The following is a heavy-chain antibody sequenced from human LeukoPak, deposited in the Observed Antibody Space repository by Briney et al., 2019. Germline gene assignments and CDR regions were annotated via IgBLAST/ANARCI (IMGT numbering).Heavy chain of an antibody. CDR1: GGSISNYY. J-gene: IGHJ5*02. D-gene: IGHD1-26*01. Sequence: SETLSLTCIVSGGSISNYYWSWIRQPPGKGLEWIGYIYSSGSTNYNPSLKSRVTISVDTSKNQFSLKLSSVTAADTAVYYCARGRSAGRLYNWFDPWGQGTLVTVSS. V-gene: IGHV4-59*12. CDR3: ARGRSAGRLYNWFDP. CDR2: IYSSGST.